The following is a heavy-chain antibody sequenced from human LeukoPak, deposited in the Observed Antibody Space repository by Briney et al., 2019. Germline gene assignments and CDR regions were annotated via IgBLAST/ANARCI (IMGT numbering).Heavy chain of an antibody. Sequence: GGSLRLSCAASGFTFSNYGMHWVRQAPGKGLEWVAVIWYDGSNKYSADSVKGRFTISRDNSKNTLYLQMNSLRAEDTAVYYCAKDASLKIVGATGHWGQGTLVTVSS. J-gene: IGHJ4*02. CDR1: GFTFSNYG. D-gene: IGHD1-26*01. V-gene: IGHV3-33*06. CDR2: IWYDGSNK. CDR3: AKDASLKIVGATGH.